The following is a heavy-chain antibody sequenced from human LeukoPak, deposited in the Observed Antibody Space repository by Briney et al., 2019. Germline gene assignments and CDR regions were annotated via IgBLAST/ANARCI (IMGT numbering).Heavy chain of an antibody. J-gene: IGHJ5*02. V-gene: IGHV4-39*07. Sequence: SSETLSLTCTVSSGSISTSNYSWGWIRQPPGKGLEWIGNIYYTGSTYYNPSLKSRVTISVDTSKNQFSLKLSSVTAADTAVYYCARVPVNIWENWFDPWGQGTLVTVSS. CDR1: SGSISTSNYS. CDR2: IYYTGST. CDR3: ARVPVNIWENWFDP. D-gene: IGHD1-26*01.